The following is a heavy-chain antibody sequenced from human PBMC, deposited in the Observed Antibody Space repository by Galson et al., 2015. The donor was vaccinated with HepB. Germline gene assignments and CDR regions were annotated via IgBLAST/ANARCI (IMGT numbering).Heavy chain of an antibody. Sequence: SLRLSCAASGFTFSSYWMSWVRQAPGKGLEWVANIKQDGSEKYYVDSVKGRFTISRDNAKNSLYLQMNSLRAEDTAVYYCARDRGLRPTGMDVWGKGTTVTVSS. V-gene: IGHV3-7*01. D-gene: IGHD3-10*01. CDR1: GFTFSSYW. CDR2: IKQDGSEK. J-gene: IGHJ6*04. CDR3: ARDRGLRPTGMDV.